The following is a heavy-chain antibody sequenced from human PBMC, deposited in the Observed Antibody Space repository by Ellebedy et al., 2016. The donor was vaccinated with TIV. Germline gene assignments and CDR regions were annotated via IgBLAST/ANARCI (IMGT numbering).Heavy chain of an antibody. D-gene: IGHD6-6*01. CDR1: GFTFSSYW. Sequence: GESLKISCAASGFTFSSYWMTWVRQAPGKGLEWVANIRHDGNEIYYVDSVKGRFTISRDNAKNSLYLQMNSLRAEDTAVYYCATGGYSISAGNYWGQGTLVIVSS. J-gene: IGHJ4*02. CDR3: ATGGYSISAGNY. V-gene: IGHV3-7*01. CDR2: IRHDGNEI.